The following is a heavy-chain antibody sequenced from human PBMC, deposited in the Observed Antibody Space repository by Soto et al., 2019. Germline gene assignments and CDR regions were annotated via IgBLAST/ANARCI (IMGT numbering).Heavy chain of an antibody. D-gene: IGHD3-3*01. CDR1: GYTFTSYC. V-gene: IGHV1-18*01. CDR3: AREKTTGYDFWSGLRYGMDV. CDR2: ISAYNGNT. Sequence: ASVKVSCKSSGYTFTSYCMSWGRQAPGQGLEWMGWISAYNGNTNYAQKLQGRVTMTTDTSTSTACMELRSLRSDDTAVYYCAREKTTGYDFWSGLRYGMDVWGQGTTVTVSS. J-gene: IGHJ6*02.